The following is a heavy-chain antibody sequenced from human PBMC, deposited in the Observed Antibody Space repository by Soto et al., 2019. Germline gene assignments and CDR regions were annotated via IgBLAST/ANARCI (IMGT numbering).Heavy chain of an antibody. CDR1: GYTFTSYG. D-gene: IGHD6-6*01. J-gene: IGHJ4*02. V-gene: IGHV1-18*04. Sequence: VASVKVSCKASGYTFTSYGISWVRQAPGQGLEWMGWISAYNGNTNYAQKLQGRVTMTTDTSTSTAYMELGSLRSDDTAVYYCARDEAARLLDYWGQGTLVTVSS. CDR2: ISAYNGNT. CDR3: ARDEAARLLDY.